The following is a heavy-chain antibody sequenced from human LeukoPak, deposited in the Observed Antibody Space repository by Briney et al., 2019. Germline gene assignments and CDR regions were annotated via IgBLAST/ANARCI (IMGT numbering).Heavy chain of an antibody. D-gene: IGHD3-10*01. V-gene: IGHV3-66*01. CDR2: IYSGGST. J-gene: IGHJ6*02. CDR3: ARDAITMVRGVPIWYYYYGMDV. Sequence: GGSLRLSCAASGFTVSSNYMHWVRQAPGKGLEWVSVIYSGGSTYFADSVKGRFTISRDNSKNTLYLQMNSLRAEDTAVYYCARDAITMVRGVPIWYYYYGMDVWGQGTTATVSS. CDR1: GFTVSSNY.